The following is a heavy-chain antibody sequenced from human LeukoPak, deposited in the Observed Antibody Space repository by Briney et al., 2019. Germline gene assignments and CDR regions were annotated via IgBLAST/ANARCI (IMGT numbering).Heavy chain of an antibody. J-gene: IGHJ6*03. CDR2: ISGSGGST. V-gene: IGHV3-23*01. CDR3: AKASTIFSRRPYYYYYVDV. D-gene: IGHD3-9*01. CDR1: GFTFSSYA. Sequence: PGGSLRLSCAASGFTFSSYAMSWVRQAPGKGLEWVSAISGSGGSTYYADSVKGRFTISRDNSKNTLYLQMNSLRAEDTAVYYCAKASTIFSRRPYYYYYVDVWGKGTTVTVSS.